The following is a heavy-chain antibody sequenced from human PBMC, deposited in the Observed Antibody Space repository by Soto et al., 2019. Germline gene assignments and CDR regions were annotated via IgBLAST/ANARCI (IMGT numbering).Heavy chain of an antibody. CDR1: GGSISSSSYY. CDR3: ARYQHLSRRVGAVAATFDY. Sequence: QLQLQESGPGLVKPSETLSLTCTVSGGSISSSSYYWGWIRQPPGKGLEWIGSIYCSGSTYYNPCRPSPATIAADTAKNPSSLTLRAVTAADTAVYYCARYQHLSRRVGAVAATFDYWGQGTLVTVSS. V-gene: IGHV4-39*02. D-gene: IGHD2-15*01. J-gene: IGHJ4*02. CDR2: IYCSGST.